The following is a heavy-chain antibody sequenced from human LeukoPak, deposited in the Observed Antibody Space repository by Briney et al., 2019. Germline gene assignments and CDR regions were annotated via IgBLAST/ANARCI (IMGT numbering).Heavy chain of an antibody. J-gene: IGHJ4*02. V-gene: IGHV1-18*01. CDR3: ARDTWFGEFDY. Sequence: ASVKVSCKASGGTFSSYAISWVRQAPGQGLEWMGWISAYNGNTNYAQKLQGRVTMTTDTSTSTAYMELRSLRSDDTAVYYCARDTWFGEFDYWGQGTLVTVSS. CDR1: GGTFSSYA. CDR2: ISAYNGNT. D-gene: IGHD3-10*01.